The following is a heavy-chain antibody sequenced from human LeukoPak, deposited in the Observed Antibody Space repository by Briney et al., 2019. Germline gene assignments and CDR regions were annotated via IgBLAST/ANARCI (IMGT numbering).Heavy chain of an antibody. J-gene: IGHJ4*02. V-gene: IGHV4-34*01. D-gene: IGHD6-19*01. CDR2: INHSGST. CDR3: ARRTVGYTSGWYSGYFDS. Sequence: SETLSLTCAVYGGSFSGPYWSWIRQPPGKGLEWIGEINHSGSTNYNPSLKSRVSISVDTSKNQISLKLSSVTAADTAVYYCARRTVGYTSGWYSGYFDSWGQGTLVTVSS. CDR1: GGSFSGPY.